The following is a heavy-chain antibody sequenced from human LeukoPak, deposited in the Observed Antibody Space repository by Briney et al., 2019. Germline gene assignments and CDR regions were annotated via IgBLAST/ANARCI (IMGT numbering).Heavy chain of an antibody. V-gene: IGHV3-74*01. Sequence: GGSLRLSCAASGFSFSTSWMHWVRQAPGKGLEWVARIDSDDSRTIYADSVEGRFTISRDDAKSTLYLQMNSLRAEDTAVYYCARRFGRTGYPGDYYDYMDVWGKGTTGTVSS. CDR2: IDSDDSRT. D-gene: IGHD3/OR15-3a*01. J-gene: IGHJ6*03. CDR1: GFSFSTSW. CDR3: ARRFGRTGYPGDYYDYMDV.